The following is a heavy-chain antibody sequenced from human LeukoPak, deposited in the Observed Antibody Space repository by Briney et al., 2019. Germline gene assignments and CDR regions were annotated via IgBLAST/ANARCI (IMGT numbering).Heavy chain of an antibody. CDR1: GGSFSSYY. J-gene: IGHJ6*03. D-gene: IGHD6-13*01. CDR2: IYYSGST. Sequence: SETLSLTCTVSGGSFSSYYWSWIRQPPGKGLEWIGYIYYSGSTSNNPALKSRVTISIDSSKNQFSLNLISVTAADTAVYYCARGYRDFVAAAGNDPPYYYYMDVWGKGTTVTVSS. CDR3: ARGYRDFVAAAGNDPPYYYYMDV. V-gene: IGHV4-59*01.